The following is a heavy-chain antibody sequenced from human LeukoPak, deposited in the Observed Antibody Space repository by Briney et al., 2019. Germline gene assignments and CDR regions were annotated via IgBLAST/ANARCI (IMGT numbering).Heavy chain of an antibody. J-gene: IGHJ4*02. CDR3: AKADCSSTSCYSGDFDY. CDR1: GFTFSNYW. V-gene: IGHV3-7*01. Sequence: PGGSLRLSCAASGFTFSNYWMSWIRQAPGKGLEWAAHTSEDGSGKYYVNSVKGRFTISRDNSKNTLYLQMNSLRAEDTAVYYCAKADCSSTSCYSGDFDYWGQGTLVTVSS. D-gene: IGHD2-2*02. CDR2: TSEDGSGK.